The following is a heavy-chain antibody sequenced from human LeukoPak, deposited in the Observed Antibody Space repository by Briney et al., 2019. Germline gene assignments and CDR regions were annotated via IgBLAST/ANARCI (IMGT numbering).Heavy chain of an antibody. D-gene: IGHD6-13*01. CDR3: ARDRTADGMFDY. CDR1: GYIFTSCT. CDR2: INAGNGNT. J-gene: IGHJ4*02. Sequence: ASLKVSCKASGYIFTSCTMHWVRQAPGQRLEWMGRINAGNGNTKYSQNFQGRVTITRDTSASTAYMELSSLRSEDTAVYYCARDRTADGMFDYWGQGTLVTVSS. V-gene: IGHV1-3*01.